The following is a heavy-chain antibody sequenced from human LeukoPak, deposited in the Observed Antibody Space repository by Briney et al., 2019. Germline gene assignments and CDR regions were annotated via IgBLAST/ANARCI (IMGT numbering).Heavy chain of an antibody. D-gene: IGHD2/OR15-2a*01. V-gene: IGHV3-11*01. CDR1: GFTFSDYY. Sequence: AGGSLRLSCAASGFTFSDYYMSWIRQAPGKGLEWVSYISSSGSTIYYADSVKGRFTISRDNAKNSLYLQMSSLRAEDTAVYYCARENNYYYYGMDVWGQGTTVTVSS. J-gene: IGHJ6*02. CDR2: ISSSGSTI. CDR3: ARENNYYYYGMDV.